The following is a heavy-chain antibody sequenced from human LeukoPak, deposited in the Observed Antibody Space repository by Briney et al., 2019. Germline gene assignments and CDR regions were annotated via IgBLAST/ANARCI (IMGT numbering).Heavy chain of an antibody. CDR1: GFTFSNAW. CDR3: TTEGIAAVAVGQH. Sequence: MPGGSLRLSCAASGFTFSNAWMSWVRQAPGKGLEWVGRFKSKTDGGTTDYSAPVKGRFTISRDDSKNTLYLQMNSLKTEDTAVYYCTTEGIAAVAVGQHWGQGNLVTVSS. D-gene: IGHD6-13*01. CDR2: FKSKTDGGTT. J-gene: IGHJ1*01. V-gene: IGHV3-15*01.